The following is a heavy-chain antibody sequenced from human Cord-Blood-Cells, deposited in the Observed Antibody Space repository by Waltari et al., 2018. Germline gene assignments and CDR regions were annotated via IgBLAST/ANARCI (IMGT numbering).Heavy chain of an antibody. V-gene: IGHV1-8*03. CDR2: MNPNSGNT. D-gene: IGHD3-22*01. CDR3: ARAARYYDSSGYPAID. CDR1: GYTFTSYE. Sequence: QVQLVQSGAEVKKPGASVKVSCKASGYTFTSYEINGVRQATGQGLEWMGWMNPNSGNTGYAQKFQGRVTITRNTSISTAYMELSSLRSEDTAVYYCARAARYYDSSGYPAIDWGQGTLVTVSS. J-gene: IGHJ4*02.